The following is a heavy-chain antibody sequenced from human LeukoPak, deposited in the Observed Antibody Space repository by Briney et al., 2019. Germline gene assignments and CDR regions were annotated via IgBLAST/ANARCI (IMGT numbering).Heavy chain of an antibody. Sequence: SSETLSLTCNVSDYSISSVYYWGWIRQSPGKGLEWIGSIYHTGYTYYNPTLKSRITISLETSRTQFSLKLNSVTAADTAVYFCVTTGHSSGWQLDYWGQGTLVTVSS. V-gene: IGHV4-38-2*02. CDR3: VTTGHSSGWQLDY. J-gene: IGHJ4*02. D-gene: IGHD6-19*01. CDR1: DYSISSVYY. CDR2: IYHTGYT.